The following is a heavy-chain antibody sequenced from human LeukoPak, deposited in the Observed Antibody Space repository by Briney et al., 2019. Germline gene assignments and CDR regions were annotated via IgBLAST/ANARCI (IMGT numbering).Heavy chain of an antibody. V-gene: IGHV5-51*01. CDR2: IYPGDSDT. D-gene: IGHD3-22*01. CDR3: ARLGRYYYDSSGQD. J-gene: IGHJ4*02. CDR1: GYSYSLYW. Sequence: GESLQISCQGSGYSYSLYWISWVRQMPGKGLEWMGIIYPGDSDTRYSPSFQGQVTISADKSISTAYLQWSSLKASDTAMYYCARLGRYYYDSSGQDWGQGTLVTVSS.